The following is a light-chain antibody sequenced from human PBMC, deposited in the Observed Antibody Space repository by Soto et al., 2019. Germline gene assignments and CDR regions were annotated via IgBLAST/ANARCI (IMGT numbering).Light chain of an antibody. CDR3: SSYTHTVILYV. CDR2: DVS. CDR1: ISDIGTYNY. J-gene: IGLJ1*01. Sequence: QSALTQPASVSGSPGHSITISCTGSISDIGTYNYVSWYQQHSGKAPRLIISDVSDRPSGVSNRFSGSKSGNSASLTISELQPEDEAHYYCSSYTHTVILYVFVTGTKVTVL. V-gene: IGLV2-14*03.